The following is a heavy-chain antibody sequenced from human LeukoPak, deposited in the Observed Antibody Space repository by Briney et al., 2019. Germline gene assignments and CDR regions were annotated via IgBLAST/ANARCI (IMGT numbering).Heavy chain of an antibody. J-gene: IGHJ4*02. CDR1: GGSISSSSYY. V-gene: IGHV4-39*01. CDR2: IYYSGST. D-gene: IGHD3-22*01. Sequence: SETLSLTCTVSGGSISSSSYYWGWIRQPPGKGLEWIGSIYYSGSTYYNPSLKSRVTISVDTSKNQFSLKLSSVTAADTAVYYCARRGTSYYYDSSAIPPFDYWGQGTLATVSS. CDR3: ARRGTSYYYDSSAIPPFDY.